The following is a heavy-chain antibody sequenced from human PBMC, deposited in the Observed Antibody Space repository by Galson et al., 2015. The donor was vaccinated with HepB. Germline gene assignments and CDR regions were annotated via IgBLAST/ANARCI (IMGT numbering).Heavy chain of an antibody. V-gene: IGHV3-30*04. Sequence: SLRLSCAAFGFTFSSYAMHWVRQAPGKGLEWVVVISYDGSNKYYADSVKGRFTISRDNSKNTLYLQMNSLKAEDTAVYYCARLDVWGQRTTVTVSS. CDR3: ARLDV. CDR2: ISYDGSNK. J-gene: IGHJ6*02. CDR1: GFTFSSYA.